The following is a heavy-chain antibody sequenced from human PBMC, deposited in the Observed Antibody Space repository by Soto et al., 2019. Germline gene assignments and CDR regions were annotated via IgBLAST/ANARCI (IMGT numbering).Heavy chain of an antibody. CDR1: GCTFSSYG. Sequence: GGSLRLSCAASGCTFSSYGMHWVRQAPGKGLVWVSRINSDGSTTSYADSVKGRFTISRDNAKNTLYLQMNSLRAEDTAVYYCARGALRALDIWGQGTMVTVSS. CDR2: INSDGSTT. CDR3: ARGALRALDI. V-gene: IGHV3-74*01. J-gene: IGHJ3*02.